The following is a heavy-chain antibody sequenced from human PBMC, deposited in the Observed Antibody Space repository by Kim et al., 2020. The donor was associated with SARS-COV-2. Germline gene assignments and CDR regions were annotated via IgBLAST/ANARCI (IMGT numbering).Heavy chain of an antibody. CDR2: IYYSGST. CDR1: GGSISSSSYY. V-gene: IGHV4-39*01. J-gene: IGHJ4*02. Sequence: SETLSLTCTVSGGSISSSSYYWGWIRQPPGKGLEWIGSIYYSGSTYYNPSLKSRVTISVDTSKNQFSLKLSSVTAADTAVYYCARHAYPHMVVVIAISYYFDYWGQGTLVTVSS. D-gene: IGHD2-21*01. CDR3: ARHAYPHMVVVIAISYYFDY.